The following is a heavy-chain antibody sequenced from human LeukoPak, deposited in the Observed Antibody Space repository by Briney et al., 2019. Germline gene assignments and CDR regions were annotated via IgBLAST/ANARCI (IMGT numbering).Heavy chain of an antibody. J-gene: IGHJ4*02. CDR3: ARRKIIVRFGGVIVKRAFDF. CDR1: GFTFSSYD. V-gene: IGHV3-23*01. D-gene: IGHD3-16*02. CDR2: IDKSGGTT. Sequence: PGGTLRLSCAASGFTFSSYDMSWVRQAPGKGLEWVSSIDKSGGTTYYADSVKGRFTISRDNSKNTVFLQMNSLRAEDTALYYLARRKIIVRFGGVIVKRAFDFWGQGTLVTVS.